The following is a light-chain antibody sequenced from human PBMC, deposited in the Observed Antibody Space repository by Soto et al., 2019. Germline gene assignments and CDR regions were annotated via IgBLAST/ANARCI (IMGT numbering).Light chain of an antibody. Sequence: DIQMTQSPSPLSASVGDRVTITCRASQSISSWLAWYQQKPGKAPNLLIYKASSLEGGVPSRFSGSGSGTEFTLTINSLQPDDFATYYCQQYNSNPWTFGQGTKVEIK. CDR3: QQYNSNPWT. V-gene: IGKV1-5*03. J-gene: IGKJ1*01. CDR1: QSISSW. CDR2: KAS.